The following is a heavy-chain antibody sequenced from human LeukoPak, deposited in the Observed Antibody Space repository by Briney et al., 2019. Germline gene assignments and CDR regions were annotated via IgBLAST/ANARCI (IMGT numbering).Heavy chain of an antibody. CDR1: GYTFTSYY. CDR3: ARDAPITGTTGFDY. CDR2: INPTGGST. J-gene: IGHJ4*02. V-gene: IGHV1-46*01. Sequence: VASVKVSCKASGYTFTSYYMHWVRQAPGQGLEWMGLINPTGGSTGYAQKFQGRVTMTRDTSISTAYMELSRLRSDDTAVYYCARDAPITGTTGFDYWGQGTLVTVSS. D-gene: IGHD1-7*01.